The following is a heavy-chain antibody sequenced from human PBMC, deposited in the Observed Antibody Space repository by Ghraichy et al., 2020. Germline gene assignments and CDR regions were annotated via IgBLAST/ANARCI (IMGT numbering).Heavy chain of an antibody. J-gene: IGHJ4*02. V-gene: IGHV2-5*01. CDR3: AHRDYVDS. CDR1: GFSLTTTGLS. CDR2: IYWNGDK. Sequence: SGPTLVKPTQTLTLTCTFSGFSLTTTGLSVGWIRQLPGKALEWLALIYWNGDKRYSTSLKSRLTITKDTSKNQVVLTMTDMDPVDTATYYCAHRDYVDSWGQGTLVIVSS.